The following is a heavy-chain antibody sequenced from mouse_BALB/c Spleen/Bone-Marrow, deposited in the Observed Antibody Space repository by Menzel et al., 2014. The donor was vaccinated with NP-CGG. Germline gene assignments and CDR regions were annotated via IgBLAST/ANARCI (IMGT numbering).Heavy chain of an antibody. J-gene: IGHJ4*01. D-gene: IGHD2-3*01. CDR3: ARDGYYVFYAMDY. V-gene: IGHV5-6-3*01. CDR1: GFTFSSYG. Sequence: DVHLVESGGGLVQPGGSLKLSCAASGFTFSSYGMSWVRQTPDKRLELVATINRNGGSPYYPDRVKGRFTISRDNDKNTLYLQMSSMKSEDTAMYYCARDGYYVFYAMDYWGQGTSVTVSS. CDR2: INRNGGSP.